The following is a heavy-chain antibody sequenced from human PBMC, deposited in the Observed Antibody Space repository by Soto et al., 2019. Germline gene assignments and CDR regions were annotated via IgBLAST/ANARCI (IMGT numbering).Heavy chain of an antibody. Sequence: QVQLVQSGAEVKKPGSSVKVSCKASGGTFSSYAISWVRQAPGQGLEWMGGLIPIFGTANYAQKFQGRVTITADESTSTAYMELSSLRSEDTAVYYCARGYCTNGVCPRYYYGMDVWGQGTTVTVSS. CDR1: GGTFSSYA. J-gene: IGHJ6*02. CDR2: LIPIFGTA. D-gene: IGHD2-8*01. CDR3: ARGYCTNGVCPRYYYGMDV. V-gene: IGHV1-69*01.